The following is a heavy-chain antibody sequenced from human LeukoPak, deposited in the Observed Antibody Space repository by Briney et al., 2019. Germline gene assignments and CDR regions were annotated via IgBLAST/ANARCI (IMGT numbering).Heavy chain of an antibody. CDR2: IYYSGST. J-gene: IGHJ4*02. D-gene: IGHD4-17*01. Sequence: SETLSLTCAVYGGSFSSYYWGWIRQPPGKGLEWIGSIYYSGSTYYNPSLKSRVTISVDTSKNQFPLKLSSVTAADTAVYYCARHPTTVTNFDYWGQGTLVTVSS. CDR3: ARHPTTVTNFDY. CDR1: GGSFSSYY. V-gene: IGHV4-39*01.